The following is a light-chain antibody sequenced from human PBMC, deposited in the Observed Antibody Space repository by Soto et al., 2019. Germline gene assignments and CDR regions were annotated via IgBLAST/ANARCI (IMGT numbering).Light chain of an antibody. J-gene: IGKJ5*01. Sequence: EIVLTQSPATLSLSPGESATLSCRASRSVSSYLAWYQQKPGQAPRLLIYSASIRAAGVPDRFSGSGSGTDFTLTITRLEPEDFAVYFCHQYGGSPITFGQGTRLEIK. V-gene: IGKV3-20*01. CDR2: SAS. CDR3: HQYGGSPIT. CDR1: RSVSSY.